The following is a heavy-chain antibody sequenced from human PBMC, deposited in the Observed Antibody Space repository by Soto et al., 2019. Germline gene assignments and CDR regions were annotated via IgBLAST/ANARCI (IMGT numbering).Heavy chain of an antibody. CDR3: ARSTGYSSGWYIY. CDR2: ISYDGSNK. V-gene: IGHV3-30-3*01. D-gene: IGHD6-19*01. CDR1: GFTFSSYA. J-gene: IGHJ4*02. Sequence: ESGGGVVQPGRSLRLSCAASGFTFSSYAMHWVRQAPGKGLEWVAVISYDGSNKYYADSVKGRFTISRDNSKNTLYLQMNSLRAEDTAVYYCARSTGYSSGWYIYWGQGTLVTVSS.